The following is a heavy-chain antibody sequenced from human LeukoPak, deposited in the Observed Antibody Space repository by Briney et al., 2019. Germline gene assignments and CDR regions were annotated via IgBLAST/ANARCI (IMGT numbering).Heavy chain of an antibody. CDR3: TRDRVNLAFDI. J-gene: IGHJ3*02. D-gene: IGHD1-14*01. CDR2: INPTSGVT. Sequence: ASVKVSFKASGYTLTDCYMHWVRQAPGQGLEWMGWINPTSGVTYYAQKFQGRVTMTRDTSIGTAYMELSTLRSDDTPVYYCTRDRVNLAFDIWGQGTVVTVSS. CDR1: GYTLTDCY. V-gene: IGHV1-2*02.